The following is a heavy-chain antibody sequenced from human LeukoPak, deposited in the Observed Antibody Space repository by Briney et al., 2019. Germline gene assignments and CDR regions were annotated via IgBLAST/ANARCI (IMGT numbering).Heavy chain of an antibody. CDR3: ARMGHTSGWGDQDYYPYFYLDV. D-gene: IGHD6-19*01. CDR1: GGSISRYY. J-gene: IGHJ6*03. Sequence: SETLSLTRTVSGGSISRYYGTWIRPPPGEGLEWIAYIYTSGNTNYTLSLKRRATISVDMSKNQFSLKLTSVTAADTAVYYCARMGHTSGWGDQDYYPYFYLDVWRKGTTVTVSS. V-gene: IGHV4-4*09. CDR2: IYTSGNT.